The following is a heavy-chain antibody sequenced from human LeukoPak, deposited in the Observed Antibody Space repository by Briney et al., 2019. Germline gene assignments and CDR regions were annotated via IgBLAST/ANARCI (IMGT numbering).Heavy chain of an antibody. D-gene: IGHD6-19*01. CDR3: ASYSSGWYYLDY. Sequence: SETLSLTCIVSGGSISSSSYYWGWIRQPPGKGLEWIGSIYYSGSTYYNPSLKSRVTISVDTSKNQFSLKLSSVTAADTAVYYCASYSSGWYYLDYWGQGTLVTVSS. J-gene: IGHJ4*02. CDR1: GGSISSSSYY. CDR2: IYYSGST. V-gene: IGHV4-39*01.